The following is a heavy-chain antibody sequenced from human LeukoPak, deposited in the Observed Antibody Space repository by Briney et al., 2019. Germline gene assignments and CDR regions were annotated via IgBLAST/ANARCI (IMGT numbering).Heavy chain of an antibody. D-gene: IGHD3-10*01. V-gene: IGHV4-39*01. Sequence: ASETLSLTCTVSGGSISNSNHYWGWIRQPPGKGLEWIGSISSSGSTYYNPSHKSRVTISVDMSKNQFSLKLTSVTAADTAVYFCARPVTVIRGVGWFDPWGQGTLVTVSS. CDR2: ISSSGST. J-gene: IGHJ5*02. CDR3: ARPVTVIRGVGWFDP. CDR1: GGSISNSNHY.